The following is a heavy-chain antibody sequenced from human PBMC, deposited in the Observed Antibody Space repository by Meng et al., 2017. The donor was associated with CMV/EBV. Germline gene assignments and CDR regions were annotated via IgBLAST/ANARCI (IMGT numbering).Heavy chain of an antibody. V-gene: IGHV4-30-4*01. D-gene: IGHD6-6*01. CDR2: IYYRGST. Sequence: SETLSLTCTVSGGSISRHDYYWGWLRQPPGKGLEWIGYIYYRGSTHYNPSLKSRLTMSVDTSKNQFSLKLSSVTAADTAMYYCARAAYSSSWFDSWGQGTLVTVSS. CDR3: ARAAYSSSWFDS. CDR1: GGSISRHDYY. J-gene: IGHJ5*01.